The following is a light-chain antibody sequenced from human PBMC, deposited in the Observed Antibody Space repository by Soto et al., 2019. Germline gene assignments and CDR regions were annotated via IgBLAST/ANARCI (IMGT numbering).Light chain of an antibody. CDR2: GAS. V-gene: IGKV3-15*01. J-gene: IGKJ1*01. CDR3: QQYNNWPQT. CDR1: QRVSSN. Sequence: EIVMTQSPATLSVSPGERATLSCRASQRVSSNLAWYQQKPGQAPRLLIYGASTSATGIPARFSGSGSGTEFTLTISSLQSEDVAVYYCQQYNNWPQTFGQGTKVEIK.